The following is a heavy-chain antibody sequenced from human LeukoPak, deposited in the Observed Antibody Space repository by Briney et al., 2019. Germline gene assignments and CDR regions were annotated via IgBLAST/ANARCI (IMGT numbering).Heavy chain of an antibody. Sequence: PGGSLRLSCAVSGSTVKRNYMSWARQAPGKGLEWVSVIYSGGDTYYADYVKGRFTISRDNSKNTVYFQMNNLRPEDTAVYYCARLDDSNSRRPENDASDVWGQGTTVTVSS. V-gene: IGHV3-66*02. CDR1: GSTVKRNY. CDR3: ARLDDSNSRRPENDASDV. J-gene: IGHJ3*01. D-gene: IGHD3-22*01. CDR2: IYSGGDT.